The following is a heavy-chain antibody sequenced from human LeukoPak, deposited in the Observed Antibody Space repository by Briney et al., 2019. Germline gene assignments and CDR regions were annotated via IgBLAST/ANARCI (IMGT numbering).Heavy chain of an antibody. Sequence: GGSLRLSCAASGFTFRNSWMTWVRQAPGKGLEWVANIRPDGGQEQYADSLEGRITVSRDNVRNSLFLQLNSLRTEDTAVYFCATSSDWAFDHWGQGTLVTVSS. CDR1: GFTFRNSW. J-gene: IGHJ4*02. CDR2: IRPDGGQE. CDR3: ATSSDWAFDH. D-gene: IGHD6-19*01. V-gene: IGHV3-7*01.